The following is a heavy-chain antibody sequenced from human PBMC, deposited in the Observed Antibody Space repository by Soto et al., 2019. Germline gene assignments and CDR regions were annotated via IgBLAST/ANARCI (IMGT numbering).Heavy chain of an antibody. CDR2: INHRGST. CDR3: ARDTPSAANYYYYGMDV. V-gene: IGHV4-34*01. Sequence: QVQLQQWGAGLLKPSETLSLTCAVYGGSFSGYYWSWIRQPPGKGLEWIGEINHRGSTNYNPSLKSRVTISVDTSKNQFSLKLSSVTAADTAVYYCARDTPSAANYYYYGMDVWGQGTTVTVSS. J-gene: IGHJ6*02. CDR1: GGSFSGYY. D-gene: IGHD2-2*01.